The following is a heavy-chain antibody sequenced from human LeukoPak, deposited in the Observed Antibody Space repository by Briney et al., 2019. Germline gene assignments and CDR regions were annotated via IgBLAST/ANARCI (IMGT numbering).Heavy chain of an antibody. V-gene: IGHV4-59*08. CDR1: GGSMNNYY. Sequence: SETLSLTCTVSGGSMNNYYWTWIRQPPGKGLEWIGYIYYSGSTNYKSSLKSRVTISVDTSKNQFSLKLSSMTAADTAFYYCARSRYSSAWYTFDVWGQGTMVTVSS. J-gene: IGHJ3*01. CDR3: ARSRYSSAWYTFDV. D-gene: IGHD6-19*01. CDR2: IYYSGST.